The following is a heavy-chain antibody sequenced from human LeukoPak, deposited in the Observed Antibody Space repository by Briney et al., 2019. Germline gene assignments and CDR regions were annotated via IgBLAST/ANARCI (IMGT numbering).Heavy chain of an antibody. Sequence: GGSLRLSCAASGFTFSRYGMHWVRQAPGKGLEWVAVISYSGNNIYYADSVKGRFTISRDNPKNTLYLQMNSLRVEDTAMYYCARDTRGYTYADASDIWGQGTMVTVSS. CDR3: ARDTRGYTYADASDI. D-gene: IGHD5-18*01. J-gene: IGHJ3*02. CDR1: GFTFSRYG. CDR2: ISYSGNNI. V-gene: IGHV3-30*03.